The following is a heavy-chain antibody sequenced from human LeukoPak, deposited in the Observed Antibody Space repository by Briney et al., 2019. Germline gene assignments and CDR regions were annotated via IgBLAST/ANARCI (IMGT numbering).Heavy chain of an antibody. CDR2: IKLDGSEK. V-gene: IGHV3-7*03. J-gene: IGHJ4*02. CDR1: GFSLGKFG. Sequence: GGSWEFSCVASGFSLGKFGWGWVGRAQGRGLGGLAIIKLDGSEKNYVDSVKGRFTISRDNTKNSLYLQMNSLRAEDTAVFYCARDQYDTWSRRGNFDSWGQGTLVTVSS. CDR3: ARDQYDTWSRRGNFDS. D-gene: IGHD3/OR15-3a*01.